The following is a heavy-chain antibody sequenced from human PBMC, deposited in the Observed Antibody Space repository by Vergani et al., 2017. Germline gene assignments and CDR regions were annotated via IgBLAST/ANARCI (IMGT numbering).Heavy chain of an antibody. CDR1: GFTFNQYG. J-gene: IGHJ4*02. CDR2: TWYDGNNK. D-gene: IGHD1-26*01. CDR3: AKVGLGAVIVGATTS. V-gene: IGHV3-33*06. Sequence: QVQLVESGGGVVQPGRSLRLSCAASGFTFNQYGMHWVRQAPGKGLEWVAVTWYDGNNKQYADSVKGRFTISRDNSKSTMYLQMNSLRAEDTAVYYCAKVGLGAVIVGATTSWGQGTLVTVSS.